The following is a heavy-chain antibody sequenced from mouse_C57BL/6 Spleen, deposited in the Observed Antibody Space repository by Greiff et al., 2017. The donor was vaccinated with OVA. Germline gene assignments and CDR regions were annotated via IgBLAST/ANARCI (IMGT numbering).Heavy chain of an antibody. CDR3: ARSHYGSYWYFDV. CDR2: IHPNSGST. V-gene: IGHV1-64*01. J-gene: IGHJ1*03. CDR1: GYTFTSYW. D-gene: IGHD1-1*01. Sequence: VQLQQPGAELVKPGASVKLSCKASGYTFTSYWMHWVKQRPGQGLEWIGMIHPNSGSTNYNEKFKSKATLTVDKSSSTAYMQLSSLTSEDSAVYYCARSHYGSYWYFDVWGTGTTVTVSS.